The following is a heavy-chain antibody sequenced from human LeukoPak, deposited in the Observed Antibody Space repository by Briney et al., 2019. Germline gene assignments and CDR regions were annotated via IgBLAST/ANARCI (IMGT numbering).Heavy chain of an antibody. CDR3: ARDPGIVGAIPLFDY. Sequence: GGSLRLSCAASGFTVSSNYMSWVRQAPGKGLEWVSVIYSGGSTYYADSVKGRFTISRDNSKNTLYLQMNRLRAEDTAVYYCARDPGIVGAIPLFDYWGQGTLVTVSS. CDR1: GFTVSSNY. D-gene: IGHD1-26*01. V-gene: IGHV3-66*01. CDR2: IYSGGST. J-gene: IGHJ4*02.